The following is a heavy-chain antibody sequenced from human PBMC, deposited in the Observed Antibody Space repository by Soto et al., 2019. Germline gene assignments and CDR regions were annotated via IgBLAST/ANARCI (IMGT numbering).Heavy chain of an antibody. J-gene: IGHJ4*02. CDR2: ISYDGSNK. V-gene: IGHV3-30*04. CDR3: ARDYSHTVAHVPGQYRY. Sequence: QVQLVESGGGVVQPGRSLRLSCAASGFTFSSYAMHWVRQAPGKGLEWVAGISYDGSNKYYADSVKGRFTISRDNSKNTLYLQMNSLRAQDTGVSYCARDYSHTVAHVPGQYRYWGQGTLVTVSS. CDR1: GFTFSSYA. D-gene: IGHD4-17*01.